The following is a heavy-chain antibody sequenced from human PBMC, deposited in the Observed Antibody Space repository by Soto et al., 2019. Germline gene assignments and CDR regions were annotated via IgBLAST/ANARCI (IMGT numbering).Heavy chain of an antibody. Sequence: GEPLKISCKGSGYSFTSYWIGWVRQMPGKGLEWMGIIYPGDSDTRYSPSFQGQVTISADKSISTAYLQWSSLKASDTAMYYCARGGEYSYGYYYYYGMDVWGQGTTVTVSS. V-gene: IGHV5-51*01. J-gene: IGHJ6*02. CDR2: IYPGDSDT. D-gene: IGHD5-18*01. CDR3: ARGGEYSYGYYYYYGMDV. CDR1: GYSFTSYW.